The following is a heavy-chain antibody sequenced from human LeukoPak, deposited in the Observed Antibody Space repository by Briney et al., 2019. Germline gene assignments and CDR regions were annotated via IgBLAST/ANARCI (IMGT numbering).Heavy chain of an antibody. Sequence: SVKVSCKASGGTFSSYAISWVRQAPGQGLEWMGRIIPILGIANYAQKFQGRVTITADKSTSTAYMELSSLRSEDTAVYYCARAYGSGSNWFDPWGQGTLVTVSS. D-gene: IGHD3-10*01. CDR3: ARAYGSGSNWFDP. V-gene: IGHV1-69*04. J-gene: IGHJ5*02. CDR2: IIPILGIA. CDR1: GGTFSSYA.